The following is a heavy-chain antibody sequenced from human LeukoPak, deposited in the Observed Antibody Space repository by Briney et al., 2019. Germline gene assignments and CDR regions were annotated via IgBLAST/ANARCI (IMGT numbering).Heavy chain of an antibody. CDR1: GFTVSSNS. CDR3: ARDDWGIDY. D-gene: IGHD2-21*01. CDR2: ISYDGSNK. J-gene: IGHJ4*02. V-gene: IGHV3-30*04. Sequence: PGGSLRLSCTVSGFTVSSNSMSWVRQAPGKGLEWVAVISYDGSNKYYADSVKGRFTISRDNSKNTLYLQMNSLRAEDTAVYYCARDDWGIDYWGQGTLVTVSS.